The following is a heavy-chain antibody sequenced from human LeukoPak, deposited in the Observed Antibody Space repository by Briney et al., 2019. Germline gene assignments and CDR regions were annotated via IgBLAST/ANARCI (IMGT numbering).Heavy chain of an antibody. CDR3: ARGHCSSTSCDFSAHDY. Sequence: ASVKVSCKASGGTFSSYAISWVRQAPGQGLEWMGGIIPIFGTANYAQKFQGRVTITTDESTSTAYMELSSLRSEDTAVYYCARGHCSSTSCDFSAHDYWGQGTLVTVSS. V-gene: IGHV1-69*05. D-gene: IGHD2-2*01. CDR2: IIPIFGTA. J-gene: IGHJ4*02. CDR1: GGTFSSYA.